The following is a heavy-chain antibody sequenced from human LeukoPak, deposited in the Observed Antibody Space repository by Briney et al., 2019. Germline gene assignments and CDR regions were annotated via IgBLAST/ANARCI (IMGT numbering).Heavy chain of an antibody. D-gene: IGHD6-19*01. CDR1: GGSISSYY. J-gene: IGHJ4*02. CDR3: AREGQWLVRYFDY. Sequence: SEILSLTCTVSGGSISSYYWSWIRQPAGKGLEWIGRIYSSGSTNYNPSLKSRVTMSVDTSKNQFSLKVISVTAADTAVYYCAREGQWLVRYFDYWGQGTLVTVSS. CDR2: IYSSGST. V-gene: IGHV4-4*07.